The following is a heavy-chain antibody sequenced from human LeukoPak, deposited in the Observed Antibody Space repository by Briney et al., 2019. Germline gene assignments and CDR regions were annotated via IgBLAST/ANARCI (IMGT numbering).Heavy chain of an antibody. J-gene: IGHJ4*02. CDR2: IYSGGGT. Sequence: GGSLRLSCAASGFTVSGNYMTWVRQAPGKGLEWVSVIYSGGGTYYADSVKGRFTISRDNSKNTLYLQMDSLRAEDTAMYYCARDSSGSLDYWGQGTLVTVSS. CDR3: ARDSSGSLDY. V-gene: IGHV3-66*01. D-gene: IGHD3-22*01. CDR1: GFTVSGNY.